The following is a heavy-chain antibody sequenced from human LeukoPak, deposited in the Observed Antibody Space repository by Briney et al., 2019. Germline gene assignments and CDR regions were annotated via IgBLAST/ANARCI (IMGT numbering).Heavy chain of an antibody. J-gene: IGHJ4*02. Sequence: SQTLSLTCAISGDSVSSNSGTWNWIRQSPSRGLEWLGRTYYRSKWYTDYAVSVKSRITINPDTSKNQFSLQLNSVTPEDTAVYYCARGGTAAPRVFDYWGQGTLVTVSS. CDR1: GDSVSSNSGT. CDR3: ARGGTAAPRVFDY. CDR2: TYYRSKWYT. V-gene: IGHV6-1*01. D-gene: IGHD2-2*01.